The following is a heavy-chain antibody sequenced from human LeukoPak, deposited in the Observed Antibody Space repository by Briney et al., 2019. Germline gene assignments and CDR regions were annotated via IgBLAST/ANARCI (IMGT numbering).Heavy chain of an antibody. CDR3: ARDIPSGSYGY. CDR1: GYSISSGYY. J-gene: IGHJ4*02. V-gene: IGHV4-38-2*02. D-gene: IGHD1-26*01. Sequence: SETLSLTCAVSGYSISSGYYWGWIRQPPGKGLEWIGNFYHSGSTYYNPSLKSRVTIPVDTSKNQFSLKLSSVTAADTAVYYCARDIPSGSYGYWGQGTLVTVSS. CDR2: FYHSGST.